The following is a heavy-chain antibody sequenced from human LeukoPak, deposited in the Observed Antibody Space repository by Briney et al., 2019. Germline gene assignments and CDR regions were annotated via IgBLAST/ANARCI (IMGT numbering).Heavy chain of an antibody. V-gene: IGHV1-8*01. CDR1: GYTFTSYD. J-gene: IGHJ6*02. Sequence: ASVKVSCKASGYTFTSYDINWVRQATGQGLEWMGWMNPNSGNTGYAQKFQGRVTMTRNTSISTAYMELSSLRSEDTAVYYCARGNEIITIFGGGSYGMDVWGQGPTVPVSS. D-gene: IGHD3-3*01. CDR3: ARGNEIITIFGGGSYGMDV. CDR2: MNPNSGNT.